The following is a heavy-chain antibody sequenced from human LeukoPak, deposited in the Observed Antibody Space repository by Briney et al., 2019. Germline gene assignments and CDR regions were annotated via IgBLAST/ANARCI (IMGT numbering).Heavy chain of an antibody. CDR3: ARGGIVGAY. J-gene: IGHJ4*02. Sequence: ASVKVSCKAAGYTFTRYDINWGRQATGQGLEWMGWMNPNSGNTGYAQKFQGRVPMTRNTSISTAYMELSSLRSEDRAVYYCARGGIVGAYWGQGTLVSVSS. CDR2: MNPNSGNT. V-gene: IGHV1-8*01. D-gene: IGHD1-26*01. CDR1: GYTFTRYD.